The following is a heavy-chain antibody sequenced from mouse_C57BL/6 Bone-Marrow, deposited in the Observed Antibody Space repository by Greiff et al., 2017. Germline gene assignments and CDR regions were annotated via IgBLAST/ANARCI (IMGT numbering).Heavy chain of an antibody. CDR1: GYTFTSYW. CDR3: ARDDGYYDYLDY. Sequence: QVQLQQPGAELVMPGASVKLSCKASGYTFTSYWMHWVKQRPGQGLEWIGEIDPSDSYTNYNQKFKGKSTFTVDKSSSTAYMQLSSLASEDSAVYCGARDDGYYDYLDYWGQGTTLTVSS. D-gene: IGHD2-3*01. V-gene: IGHV1-69*01. CDR2: IDPSDSYT. J-gene: IGHJ2*01.